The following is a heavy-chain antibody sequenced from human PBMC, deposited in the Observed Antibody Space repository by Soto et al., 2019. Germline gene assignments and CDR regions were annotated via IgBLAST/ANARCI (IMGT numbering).Heavy chain of an antibody. CDR3: ARGRVERWLHYFDY. CDR1: GGTFSSYT. Sequence: QVQLVQSGAEVKKPGSSVKVSCKASGGTFSSYTISWVRQAPGQGLEWMGRIIPILGIANYAQKFQGRVTITADKXXSTAYRELSSLRSEDTAVYYCARGRVERWLHYFDYWGQGTLVTVSS. J-gene: IGHJ4*02. CDR2: IIPILGIA. V-gene: IGHV1-69*02. D-gene: IGHD5-12*01.